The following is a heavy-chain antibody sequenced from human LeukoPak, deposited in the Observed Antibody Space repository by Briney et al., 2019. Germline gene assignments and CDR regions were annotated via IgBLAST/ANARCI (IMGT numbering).Heavy chain of an antibody. J-gene: IGHJ4*02. D-gene: IGHD6-13*01. Sequence: GGSLRLSCAASGFTFSSYSMNSVRQAPGKGLEWVSYIGSSSGTIYYADSVKGRFTISRDHATNSLYLRMNSLRTEDTAVYYCVQQLFCGEGTLGSVSS. V-gene: IGHV3-48*01. CDR2: IGSSSGTI. CDR3: VQQLF. CDR1: GFTFSSYS.